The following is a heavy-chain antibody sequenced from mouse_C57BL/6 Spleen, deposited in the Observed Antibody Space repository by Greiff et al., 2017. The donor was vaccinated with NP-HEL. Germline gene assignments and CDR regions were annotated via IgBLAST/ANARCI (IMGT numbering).Heavy chain of an antibody. CDR1: GFTFSDYY. V-gene: IGHV5-16*01. J-gene: IGHJ2*01. CDR2: INYDGSST. CDR3: AREVAYGLDY. D-gene: IGHD1-1*02. Sequence: DVKLVESEGGLVQPGSSMKLSCTASGFTFSDYYMAWVRQVPEKGLEWVANINYDGSSTYYLDSLKSRFIISRDNAKNILYLQMSSLKSEDTATYYCAREVAYGLDYWGQGTTLTVSS.